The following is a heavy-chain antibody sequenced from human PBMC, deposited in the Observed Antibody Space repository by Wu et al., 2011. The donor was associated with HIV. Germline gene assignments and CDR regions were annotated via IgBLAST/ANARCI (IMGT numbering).Heavy chain of an antibody. D-gene: IGHD3-10*01. Sequence: TLSLTCTVSVAPSVVTTGAGSGSSRKGLEWDWVYLLQWEHQLQPSLKSRVTISVDTSKNQFSLKLSSVTAADTAVYYCARLRRVSGSYLPYYFDYWGPGNAGHRLL. CDR3: ARLRRVSGSYLPYYFDY. V-gene: IGHV4-59*08. CDR2: LLQWEH. CDR1: VAPSVVTT. J-gene: IGHJ4*02.